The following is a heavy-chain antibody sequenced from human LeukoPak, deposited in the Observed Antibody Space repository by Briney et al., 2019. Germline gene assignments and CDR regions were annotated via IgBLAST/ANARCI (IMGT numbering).Heavy chain of an antibody. D-gene: IGHD6-6*01. CDR2: IYYSGST. Sequence: SETLSLTCTVSGGSISSYYWSWIRQPPEKGLEWIGYIYYSGSTNYNPSLKSRVTISVDTSKNQFSLKLTSVTAADTAVYYCARRRSSSSGDFDYWGQGTLVTVSS. V-gene: IGHV4-59*08. CDR1: GGSISSYY. J-gene: IGHJ4*02. CDR3: ARRRSSSSGDFDY.